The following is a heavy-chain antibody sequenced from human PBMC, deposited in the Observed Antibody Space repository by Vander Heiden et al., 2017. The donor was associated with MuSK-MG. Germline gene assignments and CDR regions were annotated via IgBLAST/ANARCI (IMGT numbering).Heavy chain of an antibody. V-gene: IGHV4-59*01. CDR2: IYYSGST. J-gene: IGHJ3*02. CDR3: ARGTASGYSSGWYSVDAFDI. CDR1: GGSISSYY. D-gene: IGHD6-19*01. Sequence: QAQPQDSGPGLAKPSETLSLPCTFPGGSISSYYWGWIRQAPGKGLEWIGYIYYSGSTNYNPSLKGPVTISVDTSKNQFSLKLSSVTAADTAVYYCARGTASGYSSGWYSVDAFDIWGQGTMVTVSS.